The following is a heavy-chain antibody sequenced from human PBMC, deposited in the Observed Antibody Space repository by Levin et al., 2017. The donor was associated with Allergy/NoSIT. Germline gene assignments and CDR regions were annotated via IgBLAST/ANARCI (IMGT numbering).Heavy chain of an antibody. V-gene: IGHV4-39*01. CDR1: GGSISSSSYY. CDR2: IYYSGTT. CDR3: ASWSPTRNWASDY. Sequence: SQTLSLTCSVSGGSISSSSYYWGGIRQPPGKGLEWIGSIYYSGTTYYNPSLNSRVTMSVDTSKSQFSLKLSSVTAADTAVYYCASWSPTRNWASDYWGQGTLVTVSS. J-gene: IGHJ4*02. D-gene: IGHD7-27*01.